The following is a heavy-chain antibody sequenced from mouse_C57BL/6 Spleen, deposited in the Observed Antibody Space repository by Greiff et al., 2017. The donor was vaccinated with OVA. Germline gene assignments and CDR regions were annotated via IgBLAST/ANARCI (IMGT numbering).Heavy chain of an antibody. Sequence: VQLQQSGAELVKPGASVKISCKASGYAFSSYWMNWVKQRPGKGLEWIGQIYPGDGDTNYNGKFKGKATLTADKSSSTAYMQLSSLTSEDSAVYFCARETAGEGYFDVWGTGTTVTVSS. V-gene: IGHV1-80*01. J-gene: IGHJ1*03. D-gene: IGHD1-2*01. CDR1: GYAFSSYW. CDR2: IYPGDGDT. CDR3: ARETAGEGYFDV.